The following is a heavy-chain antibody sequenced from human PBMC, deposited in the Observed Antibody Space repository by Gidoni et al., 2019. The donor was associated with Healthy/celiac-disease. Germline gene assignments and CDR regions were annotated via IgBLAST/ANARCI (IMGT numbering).Heavy chain of an antibody. CDR1: GFAFDDHV. CDR2: ISWNSGSI. J-gene: IGHJ6*02. CDR3: AKAPEVVVAAHYYYYGMDV. V-gene: IGHV3-9*01. D-gene: IGHD2-15*01. Sequence: EVQLVESGGGLVQPGRCLRLACAASGFAFDDHVMHWVRQAPGKGLEWVSGISWNSGSIGYADSVKGRFTISRDNAKNSLYLQMNSLRAEDTALYYCAKAPEVVVAAHYYYYGMDVWGQGTTVTVSS.